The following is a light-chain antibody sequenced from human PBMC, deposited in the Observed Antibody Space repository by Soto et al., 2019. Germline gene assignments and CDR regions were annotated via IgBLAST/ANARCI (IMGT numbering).Light chain of an antibody. V-gene: IGKV1-5*03. J-gene: IGKJ4*01. Sequence: DLQMTQSPSTLSASVGDRVAITCRASQSFSNWLAWYQHKPGKAPKLLIYKASTLQSGVPSRFSGSGSGTEFTLTIGDLQPDDFATYYCQQYSSYPLTFGGGTKVEIK. CDR1: QSFSNW. CDR2: KAS. CDR3: QQYSSYPLT.